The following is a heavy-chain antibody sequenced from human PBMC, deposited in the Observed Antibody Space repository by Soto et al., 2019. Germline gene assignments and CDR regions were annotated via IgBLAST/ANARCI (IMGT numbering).Heavy chain of an antibody. Sequence: GASVKVSCKASGYNFTSYAMHWVRQAPGQRLEWMGWINAGNGNTKYSQKFQGRVTITRDTSASTAYMELSSLRSEDTAVYYCARDLVYCSGGSCYLIYGMDVWGQGTTVTVSS. D-gene: IGHD2-15*01. V-gene: IGHV1-3*01. CDR2: INAGNGNT. CDR1: GYNFTSYA. J-gene: IGHJ6*02. CDR3: ARDLVYCSGGSCYLIYGMDV.